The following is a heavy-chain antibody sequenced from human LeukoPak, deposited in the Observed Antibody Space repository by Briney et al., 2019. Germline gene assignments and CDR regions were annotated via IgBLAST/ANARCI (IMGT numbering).Heavy chain of an antibody. Sequence: ASVKVCCKASGDXXXXNYIXWVRQAPGXXXXXXXXXNPXSGGTNYAQKFQGRVTMTRDTSISTAYMELSRLTSDDTDVYYCARDHCATPGCYEDYYYGLDVWGQGTTVTVSS. V-gene: IGHV1-2*02. CDR2: XNPXSGGT. CDR3: ARDHCATPGCYEDYYYGLDV. D-gene: IGHD2-15*01. J-gene: IGHJ6*02. CDR1: GDXXXXNY.